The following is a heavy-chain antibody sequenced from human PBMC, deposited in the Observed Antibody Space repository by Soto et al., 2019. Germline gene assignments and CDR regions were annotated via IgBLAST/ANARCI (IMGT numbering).Heavy chain of an antibody. V-gene: IGHV3-30-3*01. D-gene: IGHD6-19*01. CDR3: ARLPGPLVAVLYIYPLDGREAMSDVDV. CDR1: GFTFNYYP. J-gene: IGHJ6*02. Sequence: QMQLVESGGGVVQPGGSLRLSCAASGFTFNYYPMHWVRQAPGKGLEWVAVVSFDGSNKYYADSGKGRFTISKDNSKNTLYLQMNSLRREDTAVYYCARLPGPLVAVLYIYPLDGREAMSDVDVWGQGTTVTVSS. CDR2: VSFDGSNK.